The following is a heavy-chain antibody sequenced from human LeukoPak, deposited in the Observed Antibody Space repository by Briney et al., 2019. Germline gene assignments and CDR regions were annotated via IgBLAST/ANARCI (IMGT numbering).Heavy chain of an antibody. CDR1: GGSISSSNYY. CDR2: IYYSGSA. CDR3: ARRPTIFDY. Sequence: SETLSLTRSVSGGSISSSNYYWGWIRQPPGKGLEWIGSIYYSGSAYYNPTLKSRVTISVDTSKNQFSLKLSSVTAADTAVYYCARRPTIFDYWGQGTLVTVSS. V-gene: IGHV4-39*01. J-gene: IGHJ4*02. D-gene: IGHD5-24*01.